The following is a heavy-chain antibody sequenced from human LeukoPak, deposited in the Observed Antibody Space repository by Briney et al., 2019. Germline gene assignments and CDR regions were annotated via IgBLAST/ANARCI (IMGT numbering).Heavy chain of an antibody. CDR3: ANSRDLYMGDY. Sequence: GGSLRLSCAASGFTFSSYSMNWVRQAPGKGLGWVSSISSSSSYIYYADSVEGRFTISRDNAKNSLYLQMNSLRAEDTAVDYSANSRDLYMGDYWGQGTLVTVSS. V-gene: IGHV3-21*01. CDR2: ISSSSSYI. J-gene: IGHJ4*02. CDR1: GFTFSSYS. D-gene: IGHD5-24*01.